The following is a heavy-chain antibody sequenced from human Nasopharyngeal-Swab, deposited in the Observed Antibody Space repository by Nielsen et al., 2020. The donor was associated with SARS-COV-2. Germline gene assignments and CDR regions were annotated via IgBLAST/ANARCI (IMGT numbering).Heavy chain of an antibody. CDR1: GFTFSDYY. CDR3: AREDYGGNLALGYYYDGMDV. CDR2: ISSSGSTI. D-gene: IGHD4-23*01. Sequence: GESLKISCAASGFTFSDYYMSWIRQAPGKGLEWVSYISSSGSTIYYADSVKGRFTISRDNAKNSLYLQMNSLRAEDTAVYYCAREDYGGNLALGYYYDGMDVWGQGTTVTVSS. J-gene: IGHJ6*02. V-gene: IGHV3-11*04.